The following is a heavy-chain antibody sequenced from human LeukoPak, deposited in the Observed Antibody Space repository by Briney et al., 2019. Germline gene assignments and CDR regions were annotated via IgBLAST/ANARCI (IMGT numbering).Heavy chain of an antibody. V-gene: IGHV3-23*01. CDR3: ARGGWGAHFDY. CDR1: GFTLSSGV. D-gene: IGHD6-19*01. J-gene: IGHJ4*02. CDR2: ISGSGGTT. Sequence: GGSLRLSCAASGFTLSSGVMSWVRQAPGKALEWVSGISGSGGTTCYADSVKGRFSISRDSSYNTLYLQMNSLRAEDTALYYCARGGWGAHFDYWGRGTLVTVSS.